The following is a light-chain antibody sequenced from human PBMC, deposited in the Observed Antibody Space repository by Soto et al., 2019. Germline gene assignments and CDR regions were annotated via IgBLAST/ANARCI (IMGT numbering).Light chain of an antibody. Sequence: SYELTQPPSVSVAPGKTASVACGGSNIGSKSVHWYQKKSGQARVLVMYYDSDRPSGIPERFSGSNSGNTATLTISRVEAGDEADYYWQVWVISSGHVVFGGGTKLTVL. V-gene: IGLV3-21*01. CDR1: NIGSKS. CDR2: YDS. J-gene: IGLJ3*02. CDR3: QVWVISSGHVV.